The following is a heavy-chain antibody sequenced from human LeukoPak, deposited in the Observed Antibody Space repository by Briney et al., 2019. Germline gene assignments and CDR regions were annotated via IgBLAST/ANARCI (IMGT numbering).Heavy chain of an antibody. V-gene: IGHV4-34*01. J-gene: IGHJ3*02. Sequence: SETLSLTCAVYGGSFCGYYWSWIRQPPGKGLEWIGEINHSGSTNYNPSLKSRVTISVDTSKNQFSLKLSSVTAADTAVYYCARGCRSSGITGTTGAFDIWGQGTMVTVSS. CDR1: GGSFCGYY. D-gene: IGHD1-7*01. CDR3: ARGCRSSGITGTTGAFDI. CDR2: INHSGST.